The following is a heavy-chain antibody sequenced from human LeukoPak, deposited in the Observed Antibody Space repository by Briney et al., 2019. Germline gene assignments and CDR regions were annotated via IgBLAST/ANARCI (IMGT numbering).Heavy chain of an antibody. D-gene: IGHD3-3*01. V-gene: IGHV1-2*06. CDR2: INPNSGGT. CDR3: ARVGSGYYHNFDY. Sequence: GESLKVSCKASGYTFTGYYMHWVRQAPGQGLEWMGRINPNSGGTNYAQKFQGRVTMTRDTSISTAYMELSRLRSDDTAVYYCARVGSGYYHNFDYWGQGTLVTVSS. J-gene: IGHJ4*02. CDR1: GYTFTGYY.